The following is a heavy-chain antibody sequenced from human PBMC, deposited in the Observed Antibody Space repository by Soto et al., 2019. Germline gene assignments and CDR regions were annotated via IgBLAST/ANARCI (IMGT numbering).Heavy chain of an antibody. CDR3: AKDLFPTSGQRFFFES. V-gene: IGHV3-23*01. D-gene: IGHD2-21*01. J-gene: IGHJ4*02. CDR2: ILHDETP. CDR1: GFTFSTYA. Sequence: GGSLRLSCAASGFTFSTYAMTCVRQASGRGLEWVSTILHDETPFYTDSMKGRFTISRDNVRGTLYLQMNGLRVEDAALYYCAKDLFPTSGQRFFFESWGQGSLVTVSS.